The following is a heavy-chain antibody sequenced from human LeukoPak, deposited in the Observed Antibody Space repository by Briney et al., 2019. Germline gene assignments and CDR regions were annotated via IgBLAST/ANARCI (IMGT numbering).Heavy chain of an antibody. Sequence: PSETLSLTCAVYGGSFSGYYWSWNREPPGKGLEWIGEINHSGSTNYNPSLKSRVTISVDTSKNQFSLKLSSVTAADTAVYYCAAGEAFDIWGQGTMVTVSS. V-gene: IGHV4-34*01. CDR2: INHSGST. J-gene: IGHJ3*02. CDR1: GGSFSGYY. D-gene: IGHD1-14*01. CDR3: AAGEAFDI.